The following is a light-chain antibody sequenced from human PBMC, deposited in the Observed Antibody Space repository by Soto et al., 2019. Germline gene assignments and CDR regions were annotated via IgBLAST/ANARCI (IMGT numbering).Light chain of an antibody. CDR2: GAS. J-gene: IGKJ1*01. Sequence: VLTQSPGTLSLSPGERATLSCRASQSVSSSYLAWYQHQPGQAPSLLIDGASSSATGIPDRFSGRGSGRDFTLTMSRLEPEDFAVDYGQQYGSSARFGQGTKVEIK. CDR3: QQYGSSAR. V-gene: IGKV3-20*01. CDR1: QSVSSSY.